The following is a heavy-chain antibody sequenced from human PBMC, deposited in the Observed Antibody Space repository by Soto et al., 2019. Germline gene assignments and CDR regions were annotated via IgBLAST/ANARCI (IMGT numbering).Heavy chain of an antibody. J-gene: IGHJ6*02. CDR2: IYSGGST. CDR1: GFTVSSNY. Sequence: EVQLVESGGGLIQPGGSLRLSCAASGFTVSSNYMSWVRKAPGKGLEWVSVIYSGGSTYYADSVKGRFTISRDNSKNTLYLQMNSLRAEDTAVYYCARDVGYDSYYYYYYGMDVWGQGTTVTVSS. V-gene: IGHV3-53*01. CDR3: ARDVGYDSYYYYYYGMDV. D-gene: IGHD5-12*01.